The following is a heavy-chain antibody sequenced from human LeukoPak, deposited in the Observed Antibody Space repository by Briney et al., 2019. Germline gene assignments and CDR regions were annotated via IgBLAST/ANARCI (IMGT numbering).Heavy chain of an antibody. Sequence: SETLSLTCAVYGGSFSGYYWSWIRQPPGKGLEWIGEINHSGSTNYNPSLKSRVTISVDTSKNQFSLKLSSVTAADTAVYYCARIFRSYQLPHFDYWGQGTLVTVSS. CDR3: ARIFRSYQLPHFDY. J-gene: IGHJ4*02. V-gene: IGHV4-34*01. D-gene: IGHD2-2*01. CDR2: INHSGST. CDR1: GGSFSGYY.